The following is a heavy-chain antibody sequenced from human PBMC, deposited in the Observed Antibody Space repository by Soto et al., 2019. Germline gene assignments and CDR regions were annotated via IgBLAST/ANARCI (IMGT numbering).Heavy chain of an antibody. J-gene: IGHJ4*02. CDR2: ISSNGGST. CDR3: VKALVTIAAAGIFDY. D-gene: IGHD6-13*01. Sequence: EVQLVESGGGLVQPGGSLRLSCSASGFTFSSYAMHWVRQAPGKGLEYVSAISSNGGSTYYADSVKGRFTISRDNSKNTLYLQMSSLRAEDTAVYYCVKALVTIAAAGIFDYWGQGTLVTVPS. V-gene: IGHV3-64D*06. CDR1: GFTFSSYA.